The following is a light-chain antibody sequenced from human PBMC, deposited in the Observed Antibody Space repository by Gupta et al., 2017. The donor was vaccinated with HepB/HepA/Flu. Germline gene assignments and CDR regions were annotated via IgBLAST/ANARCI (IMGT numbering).Light chain of an antibody. J-gene: IGKJ4*01. CDR2: GAS. CDR1: QRISSSY. CDR3: QQYAASPLT. V-gene: IGKV3-20*01. Sequence: ELVLTHSPGTLSLSPGERATVSCRASQRISSSYLAWYQQTPGQAPRLLIYGASSRAAGIPDRFSGSGSGTDFTLTITRLEPEDFAVYFCQQYAASPLTFGGGTKVEVK.